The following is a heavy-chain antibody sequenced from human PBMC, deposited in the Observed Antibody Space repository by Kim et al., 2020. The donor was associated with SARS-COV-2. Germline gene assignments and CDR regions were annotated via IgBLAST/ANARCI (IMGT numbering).Heavy chain of an antibody. D-gene: IGHD3-22*01. J-gene: IGHJ4*02. CDR1: GFTFSSYA. CDR3: AKGSSRYYDSSGYYYLDY. CDR2: ISGSGGST. Sequence: GGSLRLSCAASGFTFSSYAMSWVRQAPGKGLEWVSAISGSGGSTYYADSVKGRFTISRDNSKNTLYLQMNSLRAEDTAVYYCAKGSSRYYDSSGYYYLDYWGQGTLVTVSS. V-gene: IGHV3-23*01.